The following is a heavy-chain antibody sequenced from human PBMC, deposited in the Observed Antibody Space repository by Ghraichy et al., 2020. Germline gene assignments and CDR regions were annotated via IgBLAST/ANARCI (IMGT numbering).Heavy chain of an antibody. V-gene: IGHV3-53*01. CDR1: GFSVSSNY. J-gene: IGHJ4*02. CDR2: IYSGGIT. Sequence: GGSLRLSCAASGFSVSSNYMSWVRQAPGKGLEWVSVIYSGGITYYADSVKGRFTISRDNSKNTLYLQMNSLRAEDTAVYYCARGGYGSGPIFYFNYWGQGTLVTVSS. CDR3: ARGGYGSGPIFYFNY. D-gene: IGHD3-10*01.